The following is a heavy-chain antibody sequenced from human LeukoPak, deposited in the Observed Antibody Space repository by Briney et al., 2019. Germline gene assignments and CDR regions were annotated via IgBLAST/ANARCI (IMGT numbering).Heavy chain of an antibody. CDR3: ARLRGIAVAGNFDY. Sequence: SETLSLTCAVYGGSFSGYYWSWIRQPPGKGLEWIGYIYYSGSTNYNPSLKSRVTISVDTSKNQFSLKLSSVTAADTAVYYCARLRGIAVAGNFDYWGQGTLVTVSS. D-gene: IGHD6-19*01. V-gene: IGHV4-59*08. CDR2: IYYSGST. J-gene: IGHJ4*02. CDR1: GGSFSGYY.